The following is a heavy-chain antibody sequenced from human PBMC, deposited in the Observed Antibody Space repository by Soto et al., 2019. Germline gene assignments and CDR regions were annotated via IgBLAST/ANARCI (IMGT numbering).Heavy chain of an antibody. CDR1: GFMFSAYT. CDR3: ATPYYSDH. J-gene: IGHJ5*02. V-gene: IGHV3-21*06. D-gene: IGHD3-10*01. CDR2: ISDDSSYI. Sequence: GGSLRLSCAASGFMFSAYTMNWVRQAPGKGLEWLSSISDDSSYIDYADSLKGRFTVSRDNARNSLYLQIASLGVEDTAVYYCATPYYSDHWGPGTLVTVSS.